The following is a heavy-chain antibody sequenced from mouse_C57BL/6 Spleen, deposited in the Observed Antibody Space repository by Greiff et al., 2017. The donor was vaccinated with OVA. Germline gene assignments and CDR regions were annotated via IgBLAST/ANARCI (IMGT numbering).Heavy chain of an antibody. V-gene: IGHV1-69*01. CDR1: GYTFTSYW. J-gene: IGHJ1*03. D-gene: IGHD1-1*01. CDR3: ARWPYYYGSSWYFDV. CDR2: IDPSDSYT. Sequence: VQLQQSGAELVMPGASVKLSCKASGYTFTSYWMHWVKQRPGQGLEWIGEIDPSDSYTNYNQKFKGKSTLTVDKSSSTAYMQLSSLTSEDSAVYYCARWPYYYGSSWYFDVWGTGTTVTVSS.